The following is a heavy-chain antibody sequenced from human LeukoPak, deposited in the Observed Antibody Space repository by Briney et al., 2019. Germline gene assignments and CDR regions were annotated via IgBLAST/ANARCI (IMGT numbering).Heavy chain of an antibody. V-gene: IGHV1-69*13. CDR1: GYTFTSYD. CDR2: IIPIFGTA. D-gene: IGHD2-15*01. Sequence: ASVKVSCKASGYTFTSYDINWVRQAPGQGLEWMGGIIPIFGTANYAQKFQGRVTITADESTSTAYMELSSLRSEDTAVYYCASCSGGSCYTSRTFYYWGQGTLVTVSS. J-gene: IGHJ4*02. CDR3: ASCSGGSCYTSRTFYY.